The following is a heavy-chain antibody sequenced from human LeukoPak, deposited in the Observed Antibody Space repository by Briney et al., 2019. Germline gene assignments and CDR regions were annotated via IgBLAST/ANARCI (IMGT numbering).Heavy chain of an antibody. CDR2: ISGDGGST. J-gene: IGHJ6*03. CDR1: GFTFDDYA. V-gene: IGHV3-43*02. D-gene: IGHD1-1*01. CDR3: AKDFFTTETNYYYYYMDV. Sequence: GGSLRLSRAASGFTFDDYAMHWVRQAPGKGLEWVSLISGDGGSTYYADSVKGRFTISRDNSKNSLYPQMNSLRTEDTALYYCAKDFFTTETNYYYYYMDVWGKGTTVTVSS.